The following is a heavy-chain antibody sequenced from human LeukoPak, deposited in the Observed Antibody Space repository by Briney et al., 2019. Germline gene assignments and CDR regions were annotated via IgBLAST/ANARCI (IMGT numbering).Heavy chain of an antibody. D-gene: IGHD3-22*01. V-gene: IGHV3-48*01. CDR2: ISGSSSII. Sequence: PGGSLRLSCAASAFIFSDYSVNWVRQAPGKGLEWVSYISGSSSIIAYADSVKGRFTISRDNSKNTLYLQMNSLRAEDTAVYYCAKQIASGEYYYDSSGYPSWGQGTLVTVSS. CDR1: AFIFSDYS. J-gene: IGHJ4*02. CDR3: AKQIASGEYYYDSSGYPS.